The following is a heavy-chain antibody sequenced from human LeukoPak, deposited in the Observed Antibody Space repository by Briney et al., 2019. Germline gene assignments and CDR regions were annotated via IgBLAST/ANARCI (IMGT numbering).Heavy chain of an antibody. J-gene: IGHJ6*03. CDR3: ARGPGGSYDILTGWFYYYYYMDV. Sequence: GASVKVSCKASGYTFTGYYMHWVRQAPGQGLEWMGWINPNSGGTNYAQKFQGRVTMTRDTSISTAYMELSRLRSDDTAVYYCARGPGGSYDILTGWFYYYYYMDVWGKGTTVTVSS. D-gene: IGHD3-9*01. V-gene: IGHV1-2*02. CDR2: INPNSGGT. CDR1: GYTFTGYY.